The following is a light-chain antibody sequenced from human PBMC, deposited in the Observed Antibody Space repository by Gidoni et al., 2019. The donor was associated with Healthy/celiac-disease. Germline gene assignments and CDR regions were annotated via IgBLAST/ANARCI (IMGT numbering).Light chain of an antibody. CDR3: QQYYSTPRT. V-gene: IGKV4-1*01. CDR1: QSVLYSSNNKNY. Sequence: DIVMTQSTASLAESLGERATINCKASQSVLYSSNNKNYLAWYQQKPGQPPKLLIYCASTRESGVPDRFSGSGSGTDFTLTISSLQAEDVAVYYCQQYYSTPRTFGQGTKVEIK. CDR2: CAS. J-gene: IGKJ1*01.